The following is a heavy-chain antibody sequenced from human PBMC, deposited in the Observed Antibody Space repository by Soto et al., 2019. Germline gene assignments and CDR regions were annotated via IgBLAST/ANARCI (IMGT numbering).Heavy chain of an antibody. D-gene: IGHD1-1*01. CDR2: VYHSGST. CDR1: GGSISSYYW. CDR3: GRTSTSGTRFDY. V-gene: IGHV4-4*02. Sequence: SETLSLTCIVSGGSISSYYWSWVRQPPGKGLEWIGEVYHSGSTNYNPSFKSRVAMSVDKSKNQFSLKLNSVTAADTALYYCGRTSTSGTRFDYWGQGSLVTVSS. J-gene: IGHJ4*02.